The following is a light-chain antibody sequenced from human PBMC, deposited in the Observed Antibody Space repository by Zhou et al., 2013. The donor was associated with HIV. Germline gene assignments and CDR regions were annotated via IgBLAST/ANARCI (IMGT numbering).Light chain of an antibody. J-gene: IGKJ2*01. CDR1: QSVSSY. CDR3: HQSFSTPRT. Sequence: EIVLTQSPATLSLSPGERATLSCRARQSVSSYLAWYQQKTGQAPRLLIYDASNRATGIPARFSGSGSGTDFTLTIRSLEPEDFAVYYCHQSFSTPRTFGQGTKLEIK. CDR2: DAS. V-gene: IGKV3-11*01.